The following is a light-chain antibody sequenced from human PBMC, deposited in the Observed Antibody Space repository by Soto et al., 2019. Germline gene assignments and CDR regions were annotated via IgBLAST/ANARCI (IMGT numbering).Light chain of an antibody. CDR2: EAS. V-gene: IGKV1-39*01. CDR1: QSITRY. Sequence: DVQVAQSPSSLSASVGDRVTITCRTSQSITRYLNWYQHRPGRVPELLIYEASNLQSGVPPRFNGSGSGTDFTLPTSSLQPEDFATYYCHQSDRVRLTFRGGTRVE. CDR3: HQSDRVRLT. J-gene: IGKJ4*01.